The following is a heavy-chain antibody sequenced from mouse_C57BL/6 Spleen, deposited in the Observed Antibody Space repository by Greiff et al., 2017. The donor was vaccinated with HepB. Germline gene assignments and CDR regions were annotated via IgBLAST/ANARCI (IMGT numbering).Heavy chain of an antibody. CDR1: GYTFTSYW. CDR2: IDPSDSYT. Sequence: VQLQQPGAELVMPGASVKLSCKASGYTFTSYWMRWVKQRPGQGLEWIGEIDPSDSYTNYNQKFKGKSTLTVDQSSSTAYMQLSSLTSEDSAVYYCARGGMDYWGQGTSVTVSS. V-gene: IGHV1-69*01. CDR3: ARGGMDY. J-gene: IGHJ4*01.